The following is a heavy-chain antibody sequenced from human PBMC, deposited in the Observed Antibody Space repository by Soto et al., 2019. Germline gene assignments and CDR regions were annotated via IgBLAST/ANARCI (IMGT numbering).Heavy chain of an antibody. CDR1: GFTFSSYS. J-gene: IGHJ4*02. Sequence: GGSLRLSCAASGFTFSSYSMNWVRQAPGKGLEWVSSISSSSSYIYYADSVKGRFTISRDNAKNSLYLQMNSLRAEDTAVYYCARVQFWGGYAQDYWGQGTLVTVSS. V-gene: IGHV3-21*01. CDR3: ARVQFWGGYAQDY. D-gene: IGHD5-12*01. CDR2: ISSSSSYI.